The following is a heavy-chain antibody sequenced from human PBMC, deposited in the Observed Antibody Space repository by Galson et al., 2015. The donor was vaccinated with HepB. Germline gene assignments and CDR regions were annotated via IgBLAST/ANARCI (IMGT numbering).Heavy chain of an antibody. CDR1: GFTFSNYH. V-gene: IGHV3-48*02. Sequence: SLRLSCAASGFTFSNYHMNWVRQAPGKGLEWISYITSSSTTIHYADSVKGRFTISRDNAENSLYLQMNSLRDDDTAVYYCARVWQDYSGVDYWGQGTLVTVSS. D-gene: IGHD3-10*01. CDR2: ITSSSTTI. CDR3: ARVWQDYSGVDY. J-gene: IGHJ4*02.